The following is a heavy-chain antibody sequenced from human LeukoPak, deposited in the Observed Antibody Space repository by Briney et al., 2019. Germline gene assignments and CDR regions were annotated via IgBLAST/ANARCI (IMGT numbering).Heavy chain of an antibody. D-gene: IGHD2-2*01. V-gene: IGHV4-30-2*01. CDR1: GGSISSGGYS. Sequence: PSETLSLTCAVSGGSISSGGYSWSWIRQPPGKGLEWIGYIYHSGSTYYNPSLKSRVTISVDRSKNRFSLKLSSVTAADTAVYYCARVYCSSTSCYLGDGFYFDCWGQGTLVTVSS. CDR2: IYHSGST. J-gene: IGHJ4*02. CDR3: ARVYCSSTSCYLGDGFYFDC.